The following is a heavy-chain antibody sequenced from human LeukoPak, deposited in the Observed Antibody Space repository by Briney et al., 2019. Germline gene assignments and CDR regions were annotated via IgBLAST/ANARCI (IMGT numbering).Heavy chain of an antibody. V-gene: IGHV3-21*01. CDR1: GFTFTSYA. D-gene: IGHD3-10*01. Sequence: GGSLRLSCAASGFTFTSYAMNWVRQAPGKGLEWVSSISSSSSYKFYAKSVKGRFTISRDNAKNSLYLQMNSLRAEDTAVYYCSRGHYGLDVWGQGTTVTVSS. CDR2: ISSSSSYK. CDR3: SRGHYGLDV. J-gene: IGHJ6*02.